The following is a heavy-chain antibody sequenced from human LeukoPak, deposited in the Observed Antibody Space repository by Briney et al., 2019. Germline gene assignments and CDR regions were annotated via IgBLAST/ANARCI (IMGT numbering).Heavy chain of an antibody. D-gene: IGHD2-15*01. J-gene: IGHJ4*02. CDR3: ARSDWWHDY. V-gene: IGHV3-48*03. CDR1: GFTFSNYE. CDR2: INRSGSTT. Sequence: PGGSLRLPCAASGFTFSNYEMNWVRQAPGKGLEWLSYINRSGSTTYYADSVKGRFTISRDNAKNSLYLQMNSLRAEDTAVYYRARSDWWHDYWGQGTLVTVSS.